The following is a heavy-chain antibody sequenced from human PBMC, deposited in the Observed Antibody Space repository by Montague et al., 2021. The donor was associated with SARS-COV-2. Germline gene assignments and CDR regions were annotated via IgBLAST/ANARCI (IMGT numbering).Heavy chain of an antibody. CDR2: ISGSGFDT. CDR1: GFTFNSYG. J-gene: IGHJ4*02. D-gene: IGHD6-13*01. V-gene: IGHV3-11*06. CDR3: ARDRGRSWLD. Sequence: SLRLSCATSGFTFNSYGMIWIRQTPGKGLEWVSAISGSGFDTHYIDSVRGRFTISRDNSENSLYLQMDNLRVEDTAMYYCARDRGRSWLDWGQGTLVTVSS.